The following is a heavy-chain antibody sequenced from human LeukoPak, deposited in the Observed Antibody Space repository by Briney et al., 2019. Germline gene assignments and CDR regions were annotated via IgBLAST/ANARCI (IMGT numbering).Heavy chain of an antibody. CDR1: GFTFSGYG. Sequence: GGSLRLSCAASGFTFSGYGMHWVRQAPGKGLEWVALISFDGSNQYYADSVKGRFTISRDNAKNSLYLQMNSLRAEDTAVYYCARVGRAARAFDYWGQGTLVTVSS. CDR2: ISFDGSNQ. J-gene: IGHJ4*02. D-gene: IGHD6-6*01. CDR3: ARVGRAARAFDY. V-gene: IGHV3-30*03.